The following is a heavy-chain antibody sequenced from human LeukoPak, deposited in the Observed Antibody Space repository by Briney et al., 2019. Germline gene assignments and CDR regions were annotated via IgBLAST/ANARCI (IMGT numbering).Heavy chain of an antibody. CDR1: GGSITSGGYC. V-gene: IGHV4-31*03. D-gene: IGHD2-15*01. CDR3: AKEGRDSGGYNGWFEP. CDR2: VCYDGGT. Sequence: SETLSLTCTVSGGSITSGGYCWSWIRQHPGKGLEWIGYVCYDGGTSYNPSLKSRVTVAIDTSKNQFSLKLNSVTAADTAVFYCAKEGRDSGGYNGWFEPWGQGTLVTVSS. J-gene: IGHJ5*02.